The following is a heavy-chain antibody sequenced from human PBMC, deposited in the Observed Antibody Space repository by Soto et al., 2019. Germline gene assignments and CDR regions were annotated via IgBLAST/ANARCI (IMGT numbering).Heavy chain of an antibody. D-gene: IGHD3-9*01. CDR3: ARSTYYDILTGYYPYYYYYGMDV. CDR2: IYYSGST. CDR1: GGSISSSSYY. J-gene: IGHJ6*02. V-gene: IGHV4-39*01. Sequence: PSETLSLTCTVSGGSISSSSYYWGWIRQPPGKGLEWIGSIYYSGSTYYNPSLKSRVTISVDTSKNQFSLKLSSVTAADTAVYYCARSTYYDILTGYYPYYYYYGMDVWGQGTTVTVSS.